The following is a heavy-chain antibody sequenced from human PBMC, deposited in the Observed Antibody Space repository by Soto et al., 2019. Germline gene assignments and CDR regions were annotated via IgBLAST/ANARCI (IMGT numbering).Heavy chain of an antibody. CDR3: ARGAPVGDVLMVYAAPFNY. D-gene: IGHD2-8*01. V-gene: IGHV3-23*01. CDR1: GFMFSSYA. Sequence: EVQLLDSGGALTQPGGSLRLSCEASGFMFSSYAMSWVRQAPGKGLEWVASFTGGRGNTYYADSVKGRFTISRDNSKNTLFLHMNSLRVDDTAIYYCARGAPVGDVLMVYAAPFNYWGQGTLVTVSS. CDR2: FTGGRGNT. J-gene: IGHJ4*02.